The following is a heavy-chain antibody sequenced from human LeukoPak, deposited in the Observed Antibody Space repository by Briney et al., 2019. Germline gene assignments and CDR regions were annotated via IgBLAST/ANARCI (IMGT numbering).Heavy chain of an antibody. CDR2: IYYSGST. D-gene: IGHD1-7*01. J-gene: IGHJ4*02. V-gene: IGHV4-31*03. CDR1: GGSISSGGYY. CDR3: ARDLYNWNYGLHYFDY. Sequence: SETLSLTCTVSGGSISSGGYYWSWIRQHPGKGLEWIGDIYYSGSTYYNPSLKSRVTISVDTSKNQFSLKLSSVTAADTAVYYCARDLYNWNYGLHYFDYWGQGTLVTVSS.